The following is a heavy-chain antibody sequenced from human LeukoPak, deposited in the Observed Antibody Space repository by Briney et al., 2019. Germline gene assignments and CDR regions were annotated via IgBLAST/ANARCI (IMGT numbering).Heavy chain of an antibody. Sequence: PGRSLRLSCAASGFTFSSYAMHWVRQAPGKGLEWVAVISYDGSNKYYADSVKGRFTISRDNSKNTLYLQMDSLRAEDTAVYYCVRDRGISFYFDYWGQGTLVTVSS. CDR1: GFTFSSYA. J-gene: IGHJ4*02. CDR3: VRDRGISFYFDY. V-gene: IGHV3-30*04. CDR2: ISYDGSNK. D-gene: IGHD3-16*02.